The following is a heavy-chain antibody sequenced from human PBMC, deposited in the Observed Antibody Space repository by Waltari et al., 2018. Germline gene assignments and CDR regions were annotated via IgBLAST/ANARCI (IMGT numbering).Heavy chain of an antibody. CDR2: IHPNSGAT. Sequence: QVQLVQSGAEMKKPGASVIVSCKTSGYTFTGHYIHWVRQAPGQGLEWMGWIHPNSGATRYAQIFQGRVIMTRDTSSSTVYMDLSGLKSDDTAVYYCARDHYYDSPGLDYWGQGTLVTVSS. V-gene: IGHV1-2*02. CDR3: ARDHYYDSPGLDY. D-gene: IGHD3-22*01. J-gene: IGHJ4*02. CDR1: GYTFTGHY.